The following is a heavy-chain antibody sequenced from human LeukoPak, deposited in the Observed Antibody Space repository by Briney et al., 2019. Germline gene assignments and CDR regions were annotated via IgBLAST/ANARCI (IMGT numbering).Heavy chain of an antibody. J-gene: IGHJ4*02. CDR2: IRSDGGTI. Sequence: GGSLRLSCAASGFTFSNHWMHWVRQTPGKGLVWVSRIRSDGGTIDYADSVRGRFTISRDNARNTLSLQMNSLGAEDTAVYYCVRETTASGNFFDSWGQGTLVTVSS. V-gene: IGHV3-74*01. D-gene: IGHD4-17*01. CDR1: GFTFSNHW. CDR3: VRETTASGNFFDS.